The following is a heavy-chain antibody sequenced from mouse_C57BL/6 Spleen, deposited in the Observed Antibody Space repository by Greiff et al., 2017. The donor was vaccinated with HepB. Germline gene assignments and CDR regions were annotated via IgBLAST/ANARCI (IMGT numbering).Heavy chain of an antibody. CDR3: ARPYDYDGAWFAY. Sequence: QVQLQQSGAELVKPGASVKISCKASGYAFSSYWMNWVKQRPGKGLEWIGQLYPGDGDTNYNGKFKGKATLTADKSSSTAYMQLSSLTSEDSAVYFCARPYDYDGAWFAYWGQGTLVTVSA. CDR1: GYAFSSYW. D-gene: IGHD2-4*01. J-gene: IGHJ3*01. CDR2: LYPGDGDT. V-gene: IGHV1-80*01.